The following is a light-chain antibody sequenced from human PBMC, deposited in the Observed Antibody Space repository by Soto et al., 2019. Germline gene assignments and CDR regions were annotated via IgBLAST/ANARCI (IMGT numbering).Light chain of an antibody. V-gene: IGLV2-23*02. CDR1: SSDVGGYNY. CDR3: CSYAGSSTFV. Sequence: QSVLTQPASVSGSPGQSITISCTGTSSDVGGYNYVSWYQQQPGKAPKLMIYEVSKRPSGVSNRFSGFKSGNTASLTISGLQAEDEADYYCCSYAGSSTFVFGTGTKVTVL. J-gene: IGLJ1*01. CDR2: EVS.